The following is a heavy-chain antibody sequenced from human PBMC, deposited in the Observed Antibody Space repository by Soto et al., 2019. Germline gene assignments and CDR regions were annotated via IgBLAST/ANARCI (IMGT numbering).Heavy chain of an antibody. V-gene: IGHV5-51*01. CDR1: GYRFTSYW. CDR3: ARQHPDEAFDV. Sequence: EVQLVQSGAEVKKPGESLKISCKTSGYRFTSYWIGWVRQKPGKGLEYMGIIHPVDSDARYDPSFQGQVTISAAKSIDTTYLQWTSLKASDTAMYYCARQHPDEAFDVWGQGTMVIVSS. J-gene: IGHJ3*01. CDR2: IHPVDSDA.